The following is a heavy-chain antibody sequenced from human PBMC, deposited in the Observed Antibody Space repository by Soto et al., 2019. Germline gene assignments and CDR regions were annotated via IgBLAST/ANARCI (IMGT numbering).Heavy chain of an antibody. CDR1: GYTFTSYD. CDR3: ARSRDLFGNVVD. CDR2: MNPNSGNT. Sequence: QVQLVQSGAEVKKPGASVKVSCKASGYTFTSYDINWVRQATGQGLEWMGWMNPNSGNTGYAQKFQGRVTMTRNTSISTAYMELSSLRSEDTDVYYCARSRDLFGNVVDWGQGTLVTVSS. J-gene: IGHJ4*02. V-gene: IGHV1-8*01. D-gene: IGHD3-16*01.